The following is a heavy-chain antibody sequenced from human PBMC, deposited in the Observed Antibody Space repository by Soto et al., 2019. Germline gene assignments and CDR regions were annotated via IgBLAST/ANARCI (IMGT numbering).Heavy chain of an antibody. Sequence: GESLKISCKGSGDSFTSYWIGWVRQMPGKGLEWMGIIYPGDSDTRYSPSFQGQVTISADKSISTAYLQWSSLKASDTAMYYCGRREVSRSGDPPGGGGPPGSAPGGQGTLVTVSS. CDR3: GRREVSRSGDPPGGGGPPGSAP. CDR2: IYPGDSDT. CDR1: GDSFTSYW. J-gene: IGHJ5*02. V-gene: IGHV5-51*01. D-gene: IGHD2-21*02.